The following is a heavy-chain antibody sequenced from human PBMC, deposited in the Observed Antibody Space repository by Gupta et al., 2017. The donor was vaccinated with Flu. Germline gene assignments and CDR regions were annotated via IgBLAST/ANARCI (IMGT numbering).Heavy chain of an antibody. J-gene: IGHJ6*02. CDR1: GFTFSSYG. CDR3: ARDLTVYTHYYYYYYGMDV. V-gene: IGHV3-33*01. Sequence: QVQLVESGGGVVQPGRSLRLSCAASGFTFSSYGMHWVRQAPGKGLEWVAVIWYDGSNKYYADSVKGRFTISRDNSKNTLYLQMNSLRAEDTAVYYCARDLTVYTHYYYYYYGMDVWGQGTTVTVSS. CDR2: IWYDGSNK. D-gene: IGHD4-17*01.